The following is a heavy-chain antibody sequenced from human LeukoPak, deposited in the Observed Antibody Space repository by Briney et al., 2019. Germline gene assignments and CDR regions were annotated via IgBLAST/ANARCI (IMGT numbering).Heavy chain of an antibody. J-gene: IGHJ4*02. D-gene: IGHD3-10*01. CDR1: GFTFSSYG. Sequence: GRSLRLSCAASGFTFSSYGMHWVRQAPGRGLEWVAVISYDGSNKYYADSVKGRFTISRDNSKNTLYLQMNSLRAEDTAVYYCAKDLIWFGEPEYFDYWGQGTLVTVSS. CDR3: AKDLIWFGEPEYFDY. CDR2: ISYDGSNK. V-gene: IGHV3-30*18.